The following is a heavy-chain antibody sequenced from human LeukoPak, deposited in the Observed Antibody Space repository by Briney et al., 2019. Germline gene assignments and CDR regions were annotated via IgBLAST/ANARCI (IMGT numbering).Heavy chain of an antibody. V-gene: IGHV3-23*01. D-gene: IGHD3-10*01. Sequence: GGSLGLSCAASGFTFSSYAMSWVRQAPGKGLEWVSAISGSGGSTYYADSVKGRFTISRDNSKNTLYLQMNSLRAEDTAVYYCAKSREVRGVIGFDYWGQGTLVTVSS. CDR1: GFTFSSYA. J-gene: IGHJ4*02. CDR3: AKSREVRGVIGFDY. CDR2: ISGSGGST.